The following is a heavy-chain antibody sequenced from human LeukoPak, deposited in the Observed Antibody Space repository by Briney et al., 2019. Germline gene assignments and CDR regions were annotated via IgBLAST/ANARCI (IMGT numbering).Heavy chain of an antibody. CDR1: GYSISSSYY. CDR2: IYTSGST. CDR3: AGTYYYDSSGYYPTNSAAFDI. V-gene: IGHV4-4*07. D-gene: IGHD3-22*01. J-gene: IGHJ3*02. Sequence: PSETLSLTCIVSGYSISSSYYWSWIRQPAGKGLEWIGRIYTSGSTNYNPSLKSRVTMSVDTSKNQFSLKLSSVTAADTAVYYCAGTYYYDSSGYYPTNSAAFDIWGQGTMVTVSS.